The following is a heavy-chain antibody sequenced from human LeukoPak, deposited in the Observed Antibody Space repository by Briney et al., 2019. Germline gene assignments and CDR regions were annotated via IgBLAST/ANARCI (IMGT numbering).Heavy chain of an antibody. J-gene: IGHJ5*02. CDR2: ISSSGSTI. CDR1: GFIFSNYE. Sequence: PGGSLRLSCAASGFIFSNYEMNWVRQAPGKGLEWVSYISSSGSTIYYADSVKGRCTISRDNAKNSLYLQMNSLRAEDTAVYYCARDLDIVVVPASWFYPWGQGTLVTVSS. V-gene: IGHV3-48*03. CDR3: ARDLDIVVVPASWFYP. D-gene: IGHD2-2*03.